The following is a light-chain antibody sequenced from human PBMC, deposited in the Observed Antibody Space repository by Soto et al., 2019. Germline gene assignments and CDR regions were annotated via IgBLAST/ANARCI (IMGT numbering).Light chain of an antibody. J-gene: IGKJ2*01. CDR3: QEYYSYPYT. Sequence: AIRMTQSPSSLSASTGDRVTITCRASQGISSYLACYQQKPGKAPKLLIYVASTLQSGVPSRFTRSGSGRDVTLTISCLQSEGFATYYCQEYYSYPYTFGQGTKLEIK. CDR1: QGISSY. V-gene: IGKV1-8*01. CDR2: VAS.